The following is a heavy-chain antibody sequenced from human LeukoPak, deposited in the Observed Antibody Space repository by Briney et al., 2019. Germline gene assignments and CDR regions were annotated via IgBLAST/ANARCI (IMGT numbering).Heavy chain of an antibody. J-gene: IGHJ4*02. Sequence: GGSLRLSCAVSGLTFNNYAMSWVRQAPGKGLEWVSGISGRGASKYYADSVKGRFTISRDNSKNTLYLQMNSLRAEDTAVYYCARGRGGSGREAYNVDYWGQGTLVTVSS. V-gene: IGHV3-23*01. CDR3: ARGRGGSGREAYNVDY. D-gene: IGHD5-24*01. CDR2: ISGRGASK. CDR1: GLTFNNYA.